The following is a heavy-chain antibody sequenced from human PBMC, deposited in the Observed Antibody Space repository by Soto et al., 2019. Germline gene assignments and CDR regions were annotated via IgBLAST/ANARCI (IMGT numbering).Heavy chain of an antibody. CDR3: ARGWRQLVPNWFDP. J-gene: IGHJ5*02. V-gene: IGHV4-39*07. CDR2: IYYSGST. D-gene: IGHD6-6*01. CDR1: GGSISNISYY. Sequence: SETLSLTCTVSGGSISNISYYWGWIRQPPGKGLEWIGSIYYSGSTYYNPSLKSRVTISVDTSKNQFSLKLGSVTAADTAVYYCARGWRQLVPNWFDPWGQGTLVTVSS.